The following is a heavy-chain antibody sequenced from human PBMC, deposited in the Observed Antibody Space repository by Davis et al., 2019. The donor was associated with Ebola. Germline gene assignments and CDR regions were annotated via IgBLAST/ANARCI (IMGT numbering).Heavy chain of an antibody. CDR2: VYYIGST. J-gene: IGHJ4*02. CDR1: GGSVSSGGYY. CDR3: VRSHSDWLLPFDY. V-gene: IGHV4-61*03. Sequence: SETLSLTCTVSGGSVSSGGYYWNWIRQPPGKGLAWIGYVYYIGSTDYSPSLRGRVTISLDTSKNHFSLRPGSVTAADTAVYYCVRSHSDWLLPFDYWGQGILATVSS. D-gene: IGHD3-9*01.